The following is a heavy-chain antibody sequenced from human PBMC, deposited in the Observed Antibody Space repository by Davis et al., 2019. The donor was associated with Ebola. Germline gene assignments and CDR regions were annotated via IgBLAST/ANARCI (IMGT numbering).Heavy chain of an antibody. Sequence: AASVKVSCKASGYTFTGYYMHWVRQAPGQGLEWMGWINPNSGGTNYAQKFQGWVTMTRDTSISTAYMELSSLRSEDTAVYYCAAVGAVAGTPPFDYWGQGTLVTVSS. V-gene: IGHV1-2*04. J-gene: IGHJ4*02. CDR1: GYTFTGYY. D-gene: IGHD6-19*01. CDR2: INPNSGGT. CDR3: AAVGAVAGTPPFDY.